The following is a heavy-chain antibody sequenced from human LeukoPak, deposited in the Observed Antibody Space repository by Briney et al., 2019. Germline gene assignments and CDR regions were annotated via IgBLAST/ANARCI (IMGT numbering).Heavy chain of an antibody. Sequence: GGSLTLSCAASGFTFSSYNMIWFRQAPGEGLEWVSSISSSSSYIYYADSVKGRFTISRDNAKNSLYLQMNSLRAEDTAVYYCTRSELSPSDFDYWGQGTLVTVSS. CDR3: TRSELSPSDFDY. CDR1: GFTFSSYN. CDR2: ISSSSSYI. V-gene: IGHV3-21*01. J-gene: IGHJ4*02. D-gene: IGHD1-1*01.